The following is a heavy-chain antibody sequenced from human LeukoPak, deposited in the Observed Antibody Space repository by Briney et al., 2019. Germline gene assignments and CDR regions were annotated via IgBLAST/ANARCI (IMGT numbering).Heavy chain of an antibody. V-gene: IGHV3-23*01. Sequence: PAGSLTHTCAVSRSTFSSYAMSWVGHVPWKRLEWVSAISGSGGSTYYADCVKGRFTISRDNSKNTLYLQMNSLRAEDTAGYYWYIVVLPAAIDAFDICGQGTMVTVSS. CDR2: ISGSGGST. CDR3: YIVVLPAAIDAFDI. D-gene: IGHD2-2*01. J-gene: IGHJ3*02. CDR1: RSTFSSYA.